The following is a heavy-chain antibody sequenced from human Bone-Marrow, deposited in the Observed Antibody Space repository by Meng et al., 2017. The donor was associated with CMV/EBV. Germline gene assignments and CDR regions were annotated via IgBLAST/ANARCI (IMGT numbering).Heavy chain of an antibody. Sequence: GSLKTSFPASGFTFSSYAMHWVRQAPGKGLEWVAVIAYDGSKKYYADSVKGRFPFSRDNSKTTLSLQMNGLRAEDTAVYYCARGPLVYNWNYSLFDYWGQGTLVTVSS. CDR2: IAYDGSKK. J-gene: IGHJ4*02. V-gene: IGHV3-30*04. D-gene: IGHD1-7*01. CDR3: ARGPLVYNWNYSLFDY. CDR1: GFTFSSYA.